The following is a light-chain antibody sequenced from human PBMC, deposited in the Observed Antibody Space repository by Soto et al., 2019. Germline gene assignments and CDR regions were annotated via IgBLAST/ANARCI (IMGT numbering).Light chain of an antibody. J-gene: IGLJ3*02. CDR1: SGSIASNY. V-gene: IGLV6-57*03. CDR3: QSYDSSNLWV. Sequence: NFLLTQPHSVSESPGKTVTISCTRSSGSIASNYVQWYQQRQGSAPTTVIYEDNQRPSGVPDRFSGSIDSSSNSASLTISGLKTEDEADYYCQSYDSSNLWVFGGGTKLTVL. CDR2: EDN.